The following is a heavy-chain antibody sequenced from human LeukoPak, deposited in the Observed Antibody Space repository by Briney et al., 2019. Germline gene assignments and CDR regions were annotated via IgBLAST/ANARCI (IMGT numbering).Heavy chain of an antibody. D-gene: IGHD6-13*01. Sequence: TSETLSLTCAVSGYSISSGYYWGWIRQPPGKGLEWIGSTYHSGSTYYNPSLKSRVTISVDTSKNQFSLKLSSVTAAYTAVYYCARHAPGYSSSWYPLGAFAIWGQGTMVTVSS. CDR1: GYSISSGYY. V-gene: IGHV4-38-2*01. CDR2: TYHSGST. CDR3: ARHAPGYSSSWYPLGAFAI. J-gene: IGHJ3*02.